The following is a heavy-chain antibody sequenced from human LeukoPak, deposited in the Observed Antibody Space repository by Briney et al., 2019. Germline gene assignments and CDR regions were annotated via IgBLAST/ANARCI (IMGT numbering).Heavy chain of an antibody. CDR2: INLNSGGT. CDR1: GYTFTGYY. D-gene: IGHD3-22*01. J-gene: IGHJ4*02. CDR3: ARASSGYYLFDY. V-gene: IGHV1-2*02. Sequence: ASVKVSCKASGYTFTGYYMHWVRQAPGQGLEWMGWINLNSGGTNYAQKFQGRVTVTRDTSISTAYMELSSLRSDDTAVYYCARASSGYYLFDYWGQGTLVTVSS.